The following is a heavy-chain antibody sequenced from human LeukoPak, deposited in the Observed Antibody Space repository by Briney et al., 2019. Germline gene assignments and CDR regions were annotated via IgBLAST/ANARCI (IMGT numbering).Heavy chain of an antibody. Sequence: PSETLSLTCTVSGGSINNYYWSWIRQPAGKGLERIGRICTRGSTNYNPSLKSRVTMSVDTSKNQFSLKLSSVTAADTAVYYCARGRYCSADICSGGDAFDIWGQGTMVSVSS. J-gene: IGHJ3*02. CDR3: ARGRYCSADICSGGDAFDI. V-gene: IGHV4-4*07. CDR2: ICTRGST. D-gene: IGHD2-15*01. CDR1: GGSINNYY.